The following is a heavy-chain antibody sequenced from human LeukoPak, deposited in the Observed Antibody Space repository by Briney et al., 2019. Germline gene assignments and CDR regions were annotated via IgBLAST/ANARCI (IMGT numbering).Heavy chain of an antibody. CDR1: GGSFSGYY. J-gene: IGHJ4*02. V-gene: IGHV4-34*01. CDR3: ASGSGWNGY. CDR2: INHSGST. D-gene: IGHD6-19*01. Sequence: SETLSLTCAVYGGSFSGYYWSWIRQPPGKGLEWIGEINHSGSTNYNPSLKSRVTISIDTSKNQFSLKLSSVTAADTAVYYCASGSGWNGYWGQGTLVTVSS.